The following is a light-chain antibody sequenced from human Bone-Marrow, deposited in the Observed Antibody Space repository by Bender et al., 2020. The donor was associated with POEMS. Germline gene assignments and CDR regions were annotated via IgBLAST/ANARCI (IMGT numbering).Light chain of an antibody. CDR2: EVS. V-gene: IGLV2-14*02. J-gene: IGLJ1*01. Sequence: QSALTQPASVSGSPGQSITISCPGTNSDVGFYNLVSWYQQYPGKAPKLMIYEVSKRPSGVPDRFSGSKSGSTASLTVSGLQAEDEADYYCSSYAGSNTYVFGTGTKVTVL. CDR1: NSDVGFYNL. CDR3: SSYAGSNTYV.